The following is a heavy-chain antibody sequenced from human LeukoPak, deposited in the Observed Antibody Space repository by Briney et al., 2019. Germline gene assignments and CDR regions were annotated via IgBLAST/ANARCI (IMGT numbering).Heavy chain of an antibody. D-gene: IGHD5-18*01. CDR2: ISGSGGTT. Sequence: GGSLRLSCAASGFTFSTYAMSWVRQAPGKGLEWVSAISGSGGTTYYADSVKGRFTISRDNSKNTLYLQMNSLRVEDTAVYYCATRYSYGSYYFDYWGQGALVTVSS. CDR3: ATRYSYGSYYFDY. V-gene: IGHV3-23*01. J-gene: IGHJ4*02. CDR1: GFTFSTYA.